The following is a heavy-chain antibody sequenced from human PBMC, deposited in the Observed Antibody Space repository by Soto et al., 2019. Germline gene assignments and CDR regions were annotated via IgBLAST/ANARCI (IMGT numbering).Heavy chain of an antibody. Sequence: QGPLVESGGGVVQPGRSLRLSCVDSGSIFSTYAMHWVRQAPGKGLEWVAGVSYDGGNKYYAESVEGRFTLSRDKSKSTLTLQMNSLRPEDTAVYFCAKIKRPVAGTDALDTWGQGTMVIVSA. CDR1: GSIFSTYA. CDR3: AKIKRPVAGTDALDT. J-gene: IGHJ3*02. D-gene: IGHD6-19*01. CDR2: VSYDGGNK. V-gene: IGHV3-30*18.